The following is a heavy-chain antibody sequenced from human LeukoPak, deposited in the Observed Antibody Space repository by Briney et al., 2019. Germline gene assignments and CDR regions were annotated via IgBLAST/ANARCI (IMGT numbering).Heavy chain of an antibody. V-gene: IGHV4-59*01. D-gene: IGHD6-19*01. CDR3: ARGAGWYDY. Sequence: PSETLSLTCTVSGGSISGYYWSWLRQPPGKGLEWIAHVSHSGSTNYNPSLMSRVTMSKDTSKNQFSLKLSSVTAADTAVYYCARGAGWYDYWGQGTLVVVSS. CDR2: VSHSGST. CDR1: GGSISGYY. J-gene: IGHJ4*02.